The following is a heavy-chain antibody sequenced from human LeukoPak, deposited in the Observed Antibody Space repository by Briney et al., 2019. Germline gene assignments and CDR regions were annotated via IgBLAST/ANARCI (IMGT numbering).Heavy chain of an antibody. V-gene: IGHV4-4*07. CDR3: ASLDGDKYVSRTKADY. D-gene: IGHD3-10*02. J-gene: IGHJ4*02. CDR2: ISPSGST. Sequence: SETLSLTCTVSGGSISSYYWSWIRQPAGKGLEWIGRISPSGSTNHNPSLTSRVTISVDTSKSQFSLKLSSVTAADTAVYYCASLDGDKYVSRTKADYWGQGTLVTVSS. CDR1: GGSISSYY.